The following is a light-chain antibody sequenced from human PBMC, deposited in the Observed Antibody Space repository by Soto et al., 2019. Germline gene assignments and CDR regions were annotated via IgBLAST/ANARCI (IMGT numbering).Light chain of an antibody. Sequence: QSVLTQPPSVSAAPGRTVTISCSGSSSNIGNSFVSWYQQLPGTAPRLLIYDNNERPSGMPDRFSGSKSGTSATLGITGLQPGDEADYYCGASDGGLSAFVFGTGTKLTVL. CDR2: DNN. CDR3: GASDGGLSAFV. CDR1: SSNIGNSF. V-gene: IGLV1-51*01. J-gene: IGLJ1*01.